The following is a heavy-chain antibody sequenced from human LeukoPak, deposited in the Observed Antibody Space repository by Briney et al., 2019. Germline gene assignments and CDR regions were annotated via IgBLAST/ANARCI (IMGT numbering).Heavy chain of an antibody. V-gene: IGHV3-30*04. D-gene: IGHD4-23*01. J-gene: IGHJ4*02. CDR3: ARGERWYSSNYYDVPYFDC. CDR2: ISYDGSNK. CDR1: GFTFSSYA. Sequence: GGSLRLSCAASGFTFSSYAMHWVRQAPGKGLEWVAVISYDGSNKYYADSVKGRFTISRDNSKNTLYLQMNSLRAEDTAVYYCARGERWYSSNYYDVPYFDCWGQGTLVTVSS.